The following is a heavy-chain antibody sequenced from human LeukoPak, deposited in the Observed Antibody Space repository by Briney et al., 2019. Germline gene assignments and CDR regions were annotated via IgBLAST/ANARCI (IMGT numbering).Heavy chain of an antibody. CDR2: ISYDGSNK. J-gene: IGHJ4*02. CDR1: GFTFSSYA. Sequence: GGSLRLSCAASGFTFSSYAMHWVRQAPGKGLEWVAVISYDGSNKYYADSVKGRFTISRDNSKNTLYLQMNSLRAEDTAVYYCARDRYDFWSGYYSEAFHYWGQGTLVTLSS. CDR3: ARDRYDFWSGYYSEAFHY. V-gene: IGHV3-30*01. D-gene: IGHD3-3*01.